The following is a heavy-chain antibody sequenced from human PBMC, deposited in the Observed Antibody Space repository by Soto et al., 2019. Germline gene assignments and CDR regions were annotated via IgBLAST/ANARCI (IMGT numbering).Heavy chain of an antibody. V-gene: IGHV4-61*01. J-gene: IGHJ4*02. CDR2: IYYTGMI. CDR3: EDYCVSAGCFSR. CDR1: GGSVSGDSRY. D-gene: IGHD2-2*01. Sequence: QVQLQESGPGLVKPSETLSLTCTDYGGSVSGDSRYWNWIRQPAGKGLEWIGYIYYTGMIRNNPSLESRMSISSDPSKNQFSLKLSSVAAADTAVYYCEDYCVSAGCFSRWGQGTLVTVSS.